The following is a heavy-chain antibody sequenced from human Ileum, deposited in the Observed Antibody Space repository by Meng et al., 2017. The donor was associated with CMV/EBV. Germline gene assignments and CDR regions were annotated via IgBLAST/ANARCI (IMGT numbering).Heavy chain of an antibody. CDR1: GFTVSSNY. CDR2: IYSGCST. J-gene: IGHJ3*02. V-gene: IGHV3-53*01. D-gene: IGHD1/OR15-1a*01. CDR3: ARGTSFDI. Sequence: GESLKISCAASGFTVSSNYMSWVRQAPGKGLEWVSVIYSGCSTYYADSVKGRFTISRDNSKNTLYLQMNSLRAEDTAVYYCARGTSFDIWGQGTMVTVSS.